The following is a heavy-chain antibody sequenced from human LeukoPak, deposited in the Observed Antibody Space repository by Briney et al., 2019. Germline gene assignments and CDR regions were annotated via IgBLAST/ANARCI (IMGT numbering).Heavy chain of an antibody. CDR3: ARQGTYGFYYFDY. J-gene: IGHJ4*02. CDR2: IYYSGTT. V-gene: IGHV4-39*01. D-gene: IGHD3-10*01. CDR1: GDSVSSSHYY. Sequence: SETLSLTCSVSGDSVSSSHYYWGWIRQPPGKGLEWIGTIYYSGTTYYNPSLKSRVTISVDTSKNQFSLKLSSVTAADTAVYYCARQGTYGFYYFDYWGQGTLVIVSS.